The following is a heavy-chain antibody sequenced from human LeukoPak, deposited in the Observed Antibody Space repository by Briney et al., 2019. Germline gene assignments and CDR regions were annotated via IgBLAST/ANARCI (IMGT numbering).Heavy chain of an antibody. CDR3: ACKDYGDYVYAFDI. J-gene: IGHJ3*02. D-gene: IGHD4-17*01. Sequence: GGSLRLSCAASGFTFSTCSMNWVRQAPGKGLEWVSYISSSGSTIYYADSVKGRFTISRDNAKNSLYLQMNSLRAEDTAVYYCACKDYGDYVYAFDIWGQGTMVTVSS. V-gene: IGHV3-48*04. CDR1: GFTFSTCS. CDR2: ISSSGSTI.